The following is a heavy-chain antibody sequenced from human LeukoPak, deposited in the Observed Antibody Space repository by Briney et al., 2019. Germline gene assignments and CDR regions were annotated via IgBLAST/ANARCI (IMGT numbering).Heavy chain of an antibody. CDR1: GYTFTSYY. J-gene: IGHJ6*03. CDR3: ARNDFASSDYYYYMDV. CDR2: IIPIFGTA. D-gene: IGHD3-3*01. Sequence: ASVKVSCKASGYTFTSYYMHWVGQAPGQGLEWMGGIIPIFGTANYAQKFQGRVTITADESTSTAYMELSSLRSEDTAVYYCARNDFASSDYYYYMDVWGKGTTVTVSS. V-gene: IGHV1-69*13.